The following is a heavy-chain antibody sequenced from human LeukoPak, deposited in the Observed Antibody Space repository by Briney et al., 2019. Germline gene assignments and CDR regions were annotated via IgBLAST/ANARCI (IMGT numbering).Heavy chain of an antibody. D-gene: IGHD3-10*01. CDR3: ARRITMVRGARYGMDV. V-gene: IGHV4-39*01. CDR1: GGSISSSSYY. Sequence: SETLSLTCTVSGGSISSSSYYWGWIRQPPGKGLGWIGSIYYSGSTYYNPSLKSRVTISVDTSKNQFSLKLSSVTAADTAVYYCARRITMVRGARYGMDVWGQGTTVTVSS. J-gene: IGHJ6*02. CDR2: IYYSGST.